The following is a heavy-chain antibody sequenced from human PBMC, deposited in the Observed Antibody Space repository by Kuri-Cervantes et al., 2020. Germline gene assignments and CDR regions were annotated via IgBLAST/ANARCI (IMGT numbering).Heavy chain of an antibody. D-gene: IGHD5/OR15-5a*01. Sequence: GSLRLSCTVSGGSLISSSYYWSWIRQPPGKGLEWIGYFYYSGSTNYNPSLKSRVTISVDTSKNQFSLKLSSVTAADTAVYYCARDQSRLGYFDYWGQGTLVTVSS. J-gene: IGHJ4*02. CDR3: ARDQSRLGYFDY. CDR1: GGSLISSSYY. V-gene: IGHV4-61*01. CDR2: FYYSGST.